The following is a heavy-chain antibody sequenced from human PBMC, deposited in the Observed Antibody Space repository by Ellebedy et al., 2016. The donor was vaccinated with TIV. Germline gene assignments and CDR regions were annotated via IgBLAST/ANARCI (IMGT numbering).Heavy chain of an antibody. CDR3: ARDPYNYGYFDY. J-gene: IGHJ4*02. CDR1: GFTFSSYG. V-gene: IGHV3-33*01. D-gene: IGHD5-18*01. Sequence: GESLKISCAASGFTFSSYGMHWVRQAPGKGLEWVAVIWFDGSNKYYADSVKGRFTISRDNSKNTLYLQMNSLRVEDTAVYYCARDPYNYGYFDYWGQGTLVTVSS. CDR2: IWFDGSNK.